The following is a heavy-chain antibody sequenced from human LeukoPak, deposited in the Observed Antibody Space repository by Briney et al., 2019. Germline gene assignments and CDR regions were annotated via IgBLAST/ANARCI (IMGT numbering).Heavy chain of an antibody. CDR3: ARGAYGPFDY. V-gene: IGHV3-48*01. Sequence: LPGGSLRLSCAASGFTFSIYSMHWVRQAPGKGLEWISYISSSSSTIYYADSVKGRFTVSRDNSKNTLYLQMNSLRAEDTAVYYCARGAYGPFDYWGQGTLVTVSS. CDR1: GFTFSIYS. D-gene: IGHD3-10*01. J-gene: IGHJ4*02. CDR2: ISSSSSTI.